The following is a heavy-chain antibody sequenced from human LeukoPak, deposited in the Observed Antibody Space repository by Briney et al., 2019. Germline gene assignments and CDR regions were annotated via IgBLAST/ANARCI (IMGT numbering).Heavy chain of an antibody. Sequence: TGGSLRLSCAASGFTFSRYDMSWVRQAPGKGLVWVSRINSDGSSTSYADSVKGRFTISRDNAKNTLYLQMNSLRAEDTAVYYCAREVLRYFDWFREPRNWFDPWGQGTLVTVSS. V-gene: IGHV3-74*01. CDR1: GFTFSRYD. J-gene: IGHJ5*02. CDR2: INSDGSST. CDR3: AREVLRYFDWFREPRNWFDP. D-gene: IGHD3-9*01.